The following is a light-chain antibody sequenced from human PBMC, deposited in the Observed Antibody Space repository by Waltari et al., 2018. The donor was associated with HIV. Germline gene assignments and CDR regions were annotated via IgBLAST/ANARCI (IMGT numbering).Light chain of an antibody. J-gene: IGLJ1*01. CDR3: AAWDARLNEYL. V-gene: IGLV1-44*01. Sequence: QSVLTQPHSASGTPGQRVIISCSGSNYNVGRAVVNCYQQLPGTAPKLLIYGDNERPSGVPDRFSGSKSGASASLAISDLQSEDEAEYYCAAWDARLNEYLFGTGTKVTVL. CDR2: GDN. CDR1: NYNVGRAV.